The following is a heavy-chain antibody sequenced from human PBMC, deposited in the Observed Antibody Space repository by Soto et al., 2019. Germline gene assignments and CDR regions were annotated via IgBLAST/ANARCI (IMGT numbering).Heavy chain of an antibody. CDR1: GFTFSNYG. D-gene: IGHD2-2*01. J-gene: IGHJ6*02. CDR3: AKSRDAYNFYFYYGMDV. Sequence: SQRISYAASGFTFSNYGMHGVRQTPGQGLERLALILYDGSNKYYADSVKGRFTISRDNSKNTLYLQVSSLRAEDTAVYYCAKSRDAYNFYFYYGMDVWGQGTTVTVSS. CDR2: ILYDGSNK. V-gene: IGHV3-30*18.